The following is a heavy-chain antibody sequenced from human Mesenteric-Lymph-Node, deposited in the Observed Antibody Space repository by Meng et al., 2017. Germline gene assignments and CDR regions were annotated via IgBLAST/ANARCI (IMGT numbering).Heavy chain of an antibody. V-gene: IGHV4-61*01. CDR1: GDSVNSGLYY. J-gene: IGHJ4*02. CDR3: ARDNMGSIDY. D-gene: IGHD1-26*01. Sequence: SETLSLTCTVSGDSVNSGLYYWSWIRQPPGKGLEWIGYVYYSGSTNYNPSLKSRVTVSVDTSKNQFSLTLSSVTAADTAIYYCARDNMGSIDYWGQGILVTVSS. CDR2: VYYSGST.